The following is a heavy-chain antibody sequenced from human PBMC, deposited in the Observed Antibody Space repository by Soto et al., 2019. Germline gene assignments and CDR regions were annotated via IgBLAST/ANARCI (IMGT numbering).Heavy chain of an antibody. CDR3: AANTAMLD. J-gene: IGHJ4*02. V-gene: IGHV3-74*03. D-gene: IGHD2-8*01. CDR2: INGDGSAT. Sequence: EVQLVESGGGLVQPGGSLRLSCVVSGLTFRSYWMHWVRQVPGKGLVWVARINGDGSATTYAESVKGRFSVSRDNAENTVFLQMNSLSVDDTAVYYCAANTAMLDWGQGTRVTVSS. CDR1: GLTFRSYW.